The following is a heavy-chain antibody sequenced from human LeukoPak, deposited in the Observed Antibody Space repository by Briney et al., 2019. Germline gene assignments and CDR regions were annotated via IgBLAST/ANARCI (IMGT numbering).Heavy chain of an antibody. V-gene: IGHV5-51*01. CDR3: ARDNVFDY. CDR2: IYPGDFDT. D-gene: IGHD2-8*01. Sequence: GESLKISCKGSGYSFTNHWIGWVRQMPGKGLEWMGIIYPGDFDTRYSPSFQGQVTISVDNSITTAYLQWSSLKASDTAMYYCARDNVFDYWGQGTLVTVSS. CDR1: GYSFTNHW. J-gene: IGHJ4*02.